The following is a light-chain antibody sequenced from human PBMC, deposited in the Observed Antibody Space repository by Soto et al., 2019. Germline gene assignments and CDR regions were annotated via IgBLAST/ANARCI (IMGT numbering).Light chain of an antibody. CDR2: DAS. J-gene: IGKJ5*01. CDR3: QQYEHWPIT. V-gene: IGKV3-15*01. CDR1: QSVSSY. Sequence: EVVMTQSPATLSVSPGERASLSCRASQSVSSYLAWYQQKPGQAPRLLIYDASTRATDIPARFSGGGSGTEFTLTISSLQSEDFGVYDCQQYEHWPITFGQGSRLDIK.